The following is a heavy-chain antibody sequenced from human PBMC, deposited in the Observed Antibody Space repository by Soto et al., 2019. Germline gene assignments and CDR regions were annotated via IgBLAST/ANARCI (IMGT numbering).Heavy chain of an antibody. CDR3: ARDIEFCTGGSCYGMDV. V-gene: IGHV4-59*01. CDR2: ISYSGNT. Sequence: QVQLHESGPGLVKPSETLSLTCTVSGGSISSNYWSWIRQSPGKGLEWIAYISYSGNTNYNPSLKSRVTISADTSKNQFSLKVRSVTAADTAVYYCARDIEFCTGGSCYGMDVWGQGTTVTVSS. J-gene: IGHJ6*02. CDR1: GGSISSNY. D-gene: IGHD2-15*01.